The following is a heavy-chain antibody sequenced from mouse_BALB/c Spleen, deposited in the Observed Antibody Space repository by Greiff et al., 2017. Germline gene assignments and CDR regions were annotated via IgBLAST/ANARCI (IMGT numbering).Heavy chain of an antibody. D-gene: IGHD1-1*02. CDR2: ISNGGSYT. CDR1: GFTFSDYY. V-gene: IGHV5-4*02. J-gene: IGHJ4*01. CDR3: ARGWGGAMDY. Sequence: EVKLMESGGGLVKPGGSLKLSCAASGFTFSDYYMYWVRQTPEKRLEWVATISNGGSYTYYPDSVKGRFTISRDNAKNNLYLQMSSLKSEDTAMYYCARGWGGAMDYWGQGTSVTVSS.